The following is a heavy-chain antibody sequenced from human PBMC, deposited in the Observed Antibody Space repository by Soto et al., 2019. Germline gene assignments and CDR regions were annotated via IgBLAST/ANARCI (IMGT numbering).Heavy chain of an antibody. V-gene: IGHV3-48*01. CDR3: ARDDLYSSGWYGFDP. D-gene: IGHD6-19*01. J-gene: IGHJ5*02. Sequence: GGSLRLSCAASGFTFSSYSMNWVRQAPGKGLEWVSYISSSSSTIYYADSVKGRFTISRDNAKNSLYLQMNSLRAEDTAVYYCARDDLYSSGWYGFDPWGQGTLVTVSS. CDR2: ISSSSSTI. CDR1: GFTFSSYS.